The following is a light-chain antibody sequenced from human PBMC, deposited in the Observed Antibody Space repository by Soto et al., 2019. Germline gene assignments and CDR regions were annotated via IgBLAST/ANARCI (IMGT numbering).Light chain of an antibody. CDR3: SSYTSSISHVV. CDR1: SSDVGGYNY. V-gene: IGLV2-14*01. J-gene: IGLJ2*01. Sequence: QSALTQPASVSGSPGQSITISCTGTSSDVGGYNYVSWYQQHPGKAPKLMIYEVSNRPSGVSNRFSGSKSGNTASLTISRLQAEDDADYNCSSYTSSISHVVFGGGTKLTVL. CDR2: EVS.